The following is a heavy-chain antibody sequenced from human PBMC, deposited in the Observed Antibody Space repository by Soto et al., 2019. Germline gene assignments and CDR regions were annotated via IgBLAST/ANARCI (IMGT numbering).Heavy chain of an antibody. Sequence: GGSLRLSCAASGFTFSNHWMTWVRQAPGKGLEWVASVNQDGSEKYSVDSAKGRFTISRDNAKNSLYLQMNSLRVEDTALYYCARSSPLSRSYLDDWGQGAVVTV. J-gene: IGHJ4*02. CDR1: GFTFSNHW. V-gene: IGHV3-7*03. CDR3: ARSSPLSRSYLDD. CDR2: VNQDGSEK.